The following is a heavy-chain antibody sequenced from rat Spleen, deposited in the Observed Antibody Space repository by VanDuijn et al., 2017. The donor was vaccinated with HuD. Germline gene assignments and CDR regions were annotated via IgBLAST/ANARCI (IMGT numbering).Heavy chain of an antibody. CDR3: TRVGYGGYSETYVMDA. CDR1: GFSLTSNG. J-gene: IGHJ4*01. CDR2: ISSGCST. V-gene: IGHV2S12*01. D-gene: IGHD1-11*01. Sequence: QVQLKESGPGLVQPSQTLSLTCTVSGFSLTSNGVSWVRQPPGKGLEWIAAISSGCSTYYNSALKSRLSISRDTSKSQVFLKMNSLQTEDTAIYFCTRVGYGGYSETYVMDAWGQGASVTVSS.